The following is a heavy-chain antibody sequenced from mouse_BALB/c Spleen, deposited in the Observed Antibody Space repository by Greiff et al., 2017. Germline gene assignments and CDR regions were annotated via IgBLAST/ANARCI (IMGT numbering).Heavy chain of an antibody. J-gene: IGHJ3*01. CDR2: ISDGGSYT. CDR3: ASYDYEGAY. Sequence: EVMLVESGGGLVKPGGSLKLSCAASGFTFSDYYMYWVRQTPEKRLEWVATISDGGSYTYYPDSVKGRFTISRDNAKNNLYLQMSSLKSEDTAMYYCASYDYEGAYWGQGTLVTVSA. D-gene: IGHD2-4*01. V-gene: IGHV5-4*02. CDR1: GFTFSDYY.